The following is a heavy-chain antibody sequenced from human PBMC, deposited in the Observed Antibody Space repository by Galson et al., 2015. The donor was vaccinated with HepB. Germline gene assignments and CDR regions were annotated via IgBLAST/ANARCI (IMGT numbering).Heavy chain of an antibody. CDR1: GDSVSSNSAA. V-gene: IGHV6-1*01. CDR3: ARDQGTMGGLGAFDI. Sequence: CAISGDSVSSNSAAWNWIRQSPSRGLEWLGRTYYRSKWYNGYAVSVKSRITINPDTSKNQFSLQLNSVTPEDTAVYYCARDQGTMGGLGAFDIWGQGTMVTVSS. J-gene: IGHJ3*02. CDR2: TYYRSKWYN. D-gene: IGHD1/OR15-1a*01.